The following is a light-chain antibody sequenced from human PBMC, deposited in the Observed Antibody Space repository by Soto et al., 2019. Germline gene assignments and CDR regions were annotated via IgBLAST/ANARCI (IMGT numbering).Light chain of an antibody. CDR3: QQYGSPPIT. CDR1: QSVSNRY. J-gene: IGKJ5*01. Sequence: EIVLTQSPGTLSLSPGERATLSCRASQSVSNRYLACYQQRPGQAPRLRMYDASSRAAGIADRFSGSGSGTDFTLIISRLEYEDFAVCYCQQYGSPPITFRQGTRLEIK. CDR2: DAS. V-gene: IGKV3-20*01.